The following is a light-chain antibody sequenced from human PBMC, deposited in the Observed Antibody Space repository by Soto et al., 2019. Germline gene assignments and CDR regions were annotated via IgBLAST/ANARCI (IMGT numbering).Light chain of an antibody. CDR3: QQYNNWPPRFT. CDR2: GAS. Sequence: EIVMTQSPATLSVSPGERATLSCRASQSVSSNLAWYQQKPGQAPRLLIYGASTRATGIPARFSGGGSGTEFPLTISCLQSEDFAFYYCQQYNNWPPRFTFGPGTKVDIK. J-gene: IGKJ3*01. V-gene: IGKV3-15*01. CDR1: QSVSSN.